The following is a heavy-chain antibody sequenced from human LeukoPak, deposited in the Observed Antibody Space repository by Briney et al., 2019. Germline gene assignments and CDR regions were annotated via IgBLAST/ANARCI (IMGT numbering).Heavy chain of an antibody. CDR1: GGSISSYY. CDR2: IYYSGST. Sequence: PSETLSLTCTVSGGSISSYYWSWIRQPPGKGLEWIGYIYYSGSTNYNPSLKSRVTISVDTSKNQFSLKLSSVTAADTAVYYCAMAGYCSGTSCYLFPHYYYYYGMDVWGQGTTVTVSS. J-gene: IGHJ6*02. V-gene: IGHV4-59*01. CDR3: AMAGYCSGTSCYLFPHYYYYYGMDV. D-gene: IGHD2-2*01.